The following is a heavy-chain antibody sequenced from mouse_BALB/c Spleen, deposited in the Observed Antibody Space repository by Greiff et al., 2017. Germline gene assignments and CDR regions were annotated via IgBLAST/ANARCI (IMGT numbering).Heavy chain of an antibody. J-gene: IGHJ3*01. CDR3: ARDDYYGSSYGWFAY. CDR2: ISSGGSYT. Sequence: EVQLVESGGGLVKPGGSLKLSCAASGFTFSSYAMSWVRQSPEKGLEWVAEISSGGSYTYYPDTLTGRFTISRDNAKNTLYLEMSSLRSEDTAMYYCARDDYYGSSYGWFAYWGQGTLVTVSA. V-gene: IGHV5-9-4*01. D-gene: IGHD1-1*01. CDR1: GFTFSSYA.